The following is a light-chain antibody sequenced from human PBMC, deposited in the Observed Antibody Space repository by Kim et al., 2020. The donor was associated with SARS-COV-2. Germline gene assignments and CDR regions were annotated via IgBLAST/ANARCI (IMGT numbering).Light chain of an antibody. Sequence: SYELTQPPSVSVAPGKTAEIACGGNDIGTKGVQWYQQKPGQAPVLVIYYDNDRPSGIPERFSGSNFGSTATLTISRVEAGDEADYYCQVWDGDSDRPVFGGGTKLTVL. CDR2: YDN. CDR3: QVWDGDSDRPV. CDR1: DIGTKG. V-gene: IGLV3-21*04. J-gene: IGLJ3*02.